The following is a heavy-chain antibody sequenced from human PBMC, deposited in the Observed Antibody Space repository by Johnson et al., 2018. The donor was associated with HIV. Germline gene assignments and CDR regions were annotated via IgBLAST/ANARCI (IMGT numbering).Heavy chain of an antibody. J-gene: IGHJ3*02. CDR2: MSYDGSFQ. D-gene: IGHD4-17*01. CDR1: GFTFSSYW. CDR3: TRKCDYAQGFDI. V-gene: IGHV3-30*15. Sequence: QVQLVESGGGVVQPGKSLRLSCAASGFTFSSYWMSWVRQAPGKGLEWVAVMSYDGSFQDYADSVRGRFTISRDDSKSTLYLQMGWLRSEDTALYYCTRKCDYAQGFDIWGRGTLVTVSS.